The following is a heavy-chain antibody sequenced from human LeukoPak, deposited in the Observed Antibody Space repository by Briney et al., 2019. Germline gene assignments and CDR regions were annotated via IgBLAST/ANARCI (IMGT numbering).Heavy chain of an antibody. V-gene: IGHV4-4*02. CDR3: ARGVWYYYGSGSYSSYYYYMDV. CDR1: GGSISSSNW. D-gene: IGHD3-10*01. J-gene: IGHJ6*03. CDR2: IYYSGST. Sequence: PSGTLSLTCAVSGGSISSSNWWSWVRQPPGKGLEWIGYIYYSGSTNYNPSLKSRVTISVDTSKNQFSLKLSSVTAADTAVYYCARGVWYYYGSGSYSSYYYYMDVWGKGTTVTISS.